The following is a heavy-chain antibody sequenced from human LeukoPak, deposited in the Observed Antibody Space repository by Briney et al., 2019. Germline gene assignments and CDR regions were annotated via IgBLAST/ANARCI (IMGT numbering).Heavy chain of an antibody. D-gene: IGHD3-10*01. CDR2: INHSGST. V-gene: IGHV4-34*01. J-gene: IGHJ4*02. Sequence: LRLSCAASGFTFSSYWMSWVRQAPGKGLEWIGEINHSGSTNYNPSLKSRVTISVDTSKNQFSLKLSSVTAADTAVYYCARGRGRKWFGELSYFDYWGQGTLVTVSS. CDR3: ARGRGRKWFGELSYFDY. CDR1: GFTFSSYW.